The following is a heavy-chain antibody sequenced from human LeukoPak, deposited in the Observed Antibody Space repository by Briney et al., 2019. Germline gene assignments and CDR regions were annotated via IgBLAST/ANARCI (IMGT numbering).Heavy chain of an antibody. CDR1: GGSISSGGYY. V-gene: IGHV4-31*03. CDR2: VCDSGST. D-gene: IGHD5-12*01. CDR3: ARVPPTGRDLESGYDFTDY. Sequence: PSETLSLTCTVSGGSISSGGYYWSWIRERPGKLLEWIGYVCDSGSTYYNPSLKSRVTISVDTSKNQFSLKLSSVTAADTAVYYCARVPPTGRDLESGYDFTDYWGQGTLVTVSS. J-gene: IGHJ4*02.